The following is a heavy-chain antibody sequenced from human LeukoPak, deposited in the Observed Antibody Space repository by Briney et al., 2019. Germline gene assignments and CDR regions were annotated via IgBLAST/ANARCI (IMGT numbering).Heavy chain of an antibody. Sequence: SETLSLTCTVSGGSTSSGSHYWGWIRQPPGKGLEWIGSIYYSGTTYYSPSLKSRVSISLDTSKDQFSLKLNSVTAADTAVYYCARQDLAVSGIDYWGQGTLVTVSS. CDR2: IYYSGTT. CDR1: GGSTSSGSHY. V-gene: IGHV4-39*01. J-gene: IGHJ4*02. D-gene: IGHD6-13*01. CDR3: ARQDLAVSGIDY.